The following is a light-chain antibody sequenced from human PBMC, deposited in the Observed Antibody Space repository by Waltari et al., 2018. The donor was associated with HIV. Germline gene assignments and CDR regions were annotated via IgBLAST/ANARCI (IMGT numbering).Light chain of an antibody. CDR3: QSYDTSLSVNYV. V-gene: IGLV1-40*01. CDR2: SNT. CDR1: RTNIGAGHD. J-gene: IGLJ1*01. Sequence: QSVLTQPPSVSGALGQRVTISCTGSRTNIGAGHDVHWYQQLPGTAPKLLIYSNTLLPSGVPDRFAASKSGTSTSLAITGLRPEEEADYYCQSYDTSLSVNYVFGTGTKVTVL.